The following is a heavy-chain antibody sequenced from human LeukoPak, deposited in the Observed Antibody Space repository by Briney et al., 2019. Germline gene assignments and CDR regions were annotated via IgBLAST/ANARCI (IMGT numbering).Heavy chain of an antibody. Sequence: GGSLRLSCAASGFTFDDYGMSWVRQAPGKGLEWVSGINWNGGSTGYADSVKGRFTISRDDSKNTAYLQMNSLKTEDTAVYYCTRRIAAAGNAITDWGQGTLVTVSS. CDR2: INWNGGST. J-gene: IGHJ4*02. V-gene: IGHV3-20*04. CDR1: GFTFDDYG. D-gene: IGHD6-13*01. CDR3: TRRIAAAGNAITD.